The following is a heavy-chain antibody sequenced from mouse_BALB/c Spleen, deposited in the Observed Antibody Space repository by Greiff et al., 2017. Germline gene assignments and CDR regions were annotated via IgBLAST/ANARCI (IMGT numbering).Heavy chain of an antibody. D-gene: IGHD2-14*01. CDR3: NGAYYRYGGASQGMDY. J-gene: IGHJ4*01. Sequence: VQLQQSGAELVRSGASVKLSCTASGFNIKDYYMHWVKQRPEQGLEWIGWIDPENGDTEYAPKFQGKATMTADTSSNTAYLQLSSLTSEDTAVYYWNGAYYRYGGASQGMDYWGQGTSVTVSS. V-gene: IGHV14-4*02. CDR2: IDPENGDT. CDR1: GFNIKDYY.